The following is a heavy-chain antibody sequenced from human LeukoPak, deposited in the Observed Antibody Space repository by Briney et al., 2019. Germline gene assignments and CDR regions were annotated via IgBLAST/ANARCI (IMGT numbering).Heavy chain of an antibody. Sequence: GGSLRLSCAASGFTFSSYAMHWVRQAPGKGLEWVAVISYDGSNKYYADSVKGRFTISRDNSKNTLYLQMNSLRAEDTAVYYCARDEVYCSSTSCRRYYYDGMDVWGQGTTVTVSS. CDR2: ISYDGSNK. J-gene: IGHJ6*02. CDR3: ARDEVYCSSTSCRRYYYDGMDV. D-gene: IGHD2-2*01. V-gene: IGHV3-30-3*01. CDR1: GFTFSSYA.